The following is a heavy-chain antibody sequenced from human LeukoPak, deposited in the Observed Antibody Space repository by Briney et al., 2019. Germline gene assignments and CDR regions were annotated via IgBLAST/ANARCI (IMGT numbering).Heavy chain of an antibody. D-gene: IGHD2/OR15-2a*01. CDR3: ASHVTVLGTRGFDY. CDR1: GGSISSYY. CDR2: IYYSGSI. V-gene: IGHV4-59*12. Sequence: PSETLSLTCTVSGGSISSYYWSWIRQPPGKGLEWIGYIYYSGSINYNPSLKSRVTISVDTSKNQFSLKLSSVTAADTAMYYCASHVTVLGTRGFDYWGQGALVTVSS. J-gene: IGHJ4*02.